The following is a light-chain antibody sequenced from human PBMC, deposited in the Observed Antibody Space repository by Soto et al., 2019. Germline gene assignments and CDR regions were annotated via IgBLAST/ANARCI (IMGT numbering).Light chain of an antibody. CDR1: HNIITY. J-gene: IGKJ1*01. CDR2: AAS. V-gene: IGKV1-39*01. Sequence: DIQMTQSPSSLSASVGDRVTITCRASHNIITYLNWYQQKPGKAPKLLIYAASILQSGVTSRFSGSGSGTDFALTINSLQPEDFATYYCQQTYSLWTFGQGTKVEIK. CDR3: QQTYSLWT.